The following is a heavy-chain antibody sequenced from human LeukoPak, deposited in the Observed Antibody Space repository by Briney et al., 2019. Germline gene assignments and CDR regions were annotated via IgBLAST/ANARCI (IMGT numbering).Heavy chain of an antibody. D-gene: IGHD3-22*01. J-gene: IGHJ4*02. CDR3: ARDSSGYHDY. CDR2: IYTSGST. V-gene: IGHV4-61*02. Sequence: PSETLSLTCTVSGGSISSVNYYWSWIRQPAGKGLEWIGRIYTSGSTNYNPSLKSRVTISADTSENQFSLKLSSVTAADTAVYYCARDSSGYHDYWGQGTLVTVSS. CDR1: GGSISSVNYY.